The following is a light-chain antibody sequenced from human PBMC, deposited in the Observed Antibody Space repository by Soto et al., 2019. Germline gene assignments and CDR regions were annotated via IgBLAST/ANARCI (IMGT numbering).Light chain of an antibody. CDR2: GVS. Sequence: EIVLTQSPGTLSLSPGERATLSCRASQSVSSSYLAWYQQKPGQAPRVLIYGVSSRATGIPDRFSGSGSGTDFTLTISRLEPEDFAVYYCQQYGSSRTFGQGTKVEIK. J-gene: IGKJ1*01. CDR3: QQYGSSRT. V-gene: IGKV3-20*01. CDR1: QSVSSSY.